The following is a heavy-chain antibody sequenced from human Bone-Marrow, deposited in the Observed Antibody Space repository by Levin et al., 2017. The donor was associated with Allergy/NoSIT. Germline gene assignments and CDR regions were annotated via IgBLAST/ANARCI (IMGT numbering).Heavy chain of an antibody. Sequence: PSQTLSLTCTVSGGSISSYYWSWIRQPPGKGLEWIGYIYYSGSTNYNPSLKSRVTISVDTSKNQFSLKLSSVTAADTAVYYCARGYSSSWAPNWFDPWGQGTLVTVSS. CDR3: ARGYSSSWAPNWFDP. V-gene: IGHV4-59*01. CDR1: GGSISSYY. CDR2: IYYSGST. J-gene: IGHJ5*02. D-gene: IGHD6-13*01.